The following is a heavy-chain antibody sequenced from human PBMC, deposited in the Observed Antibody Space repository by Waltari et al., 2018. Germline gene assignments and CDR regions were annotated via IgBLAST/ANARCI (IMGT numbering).Heavy chain of an antibody. Sequence: QVQLVESGGGVVQPGRSLRLSCAASGFTFSSYGLHWVRQAPGKGLEWVAVISYDGSNKYYADSVKGRVTISRDNSKNTLYLQMNSLRAEDTAVYYCAKDFGTNYGMDVWGQGTTVTVSS. D-gene: IGHD2-2*01. CDR3: AKDFGTNYGMDV. V-gene: IGHV3-30*18. CDR2: ISYDGSNK. J-gene: IGHJ6*02. CDR1: GFTFSSYG.